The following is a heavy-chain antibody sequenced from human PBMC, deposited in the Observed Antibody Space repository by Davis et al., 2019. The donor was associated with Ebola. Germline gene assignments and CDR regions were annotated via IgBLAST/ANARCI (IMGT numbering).Heavy chain of an antibody. D-gene: IGHD3-22*01. J-gene: IGHJ1*01. Sequence: SGPTLVKPTETLTLTCTVSGFSLSNARMGVSWIRQPPGKALEWLAHIFSNDEKSYSTSLKSRLTISKDTSKNQVVLTMTNMDPVDTATYYCAHSPSSGYPRYFQHWGQGTLVTVSS. CDR1: GFSLSNARMG. CDR3: AHSPSSGYPRYFQH. V-gene: IGHV2-26*01. CDR2: IFSNDEK.